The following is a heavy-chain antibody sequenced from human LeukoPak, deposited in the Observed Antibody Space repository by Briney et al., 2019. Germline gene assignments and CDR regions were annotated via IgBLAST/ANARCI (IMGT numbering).Heavy chain of an antibody. CDR1: GFSLRAYD. V-gene: IGHV3-23*01. CDR2: INGGGDIM. Sequence: GGSLRLSCAASGFSLRAYDLIWVRQAPGKGLDWVSIINGGGDIMMYEDSVKGRFTISRDNSKNTFYLQMNSLRVEDTAVYYCAMRDRGYGLDIWGQGAMVTVSS. D-gene: IGHD3-10*01. J-gene: IGHJ3*02. CDR3: AMRDRGYGLDI.